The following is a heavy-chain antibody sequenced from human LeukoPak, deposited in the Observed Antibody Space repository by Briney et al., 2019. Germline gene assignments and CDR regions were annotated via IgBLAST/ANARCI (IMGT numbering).Heavy chain of an antibody. CDR1: GFTFSTYT. CDR3: ARPTQYSSGWLVAFDI. V-gene: IGHV3-21*01. D-gene: IGHD6-19*01. CDR2: ISSSSSYI. J-gene: IGHJ3*02. Sequence: GGSLRLSCAASGFTFSTYTMNWVRQAPGKGLEWVSSISSSSSYIYYADSVKGRFTISRDNAKNSLYLQMNSLRAEDTAVYYCARPTQYSSGWLVAFDIWGQGTMVTVSS.